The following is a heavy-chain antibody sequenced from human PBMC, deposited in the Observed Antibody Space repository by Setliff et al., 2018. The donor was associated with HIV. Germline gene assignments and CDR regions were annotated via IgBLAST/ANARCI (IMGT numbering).Heavy chain of an antibody. D-gene: IGHD3-10*01. J-gene: IGHJ6*02. CDR2: INDNGST. CDR1: GGSFSGYY. Sequence: SETLSLTCAVYGGSFSGYYWSWIRLPPGKGLEWIGEINDNGSTNYNPSLKSRVTISVDTSKNQFSLKLSSVTAADTAVYYCARVRGRYYYHYAMDVWGRGTTVTVS. CDR3: ARVRGRYYYHYAMDV. V-gene: IGHV4-34*01.